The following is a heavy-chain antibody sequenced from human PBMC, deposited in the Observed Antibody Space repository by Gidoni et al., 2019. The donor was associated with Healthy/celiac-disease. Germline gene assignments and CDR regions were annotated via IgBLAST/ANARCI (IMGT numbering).Heavy chain of an antibody. CDR2: INSDGSST. J-gene: IGHJ3*02. Sequence: EVQLVESGGGLVQPGGSLRLSCAASGFTFSSYWMHWVRQAPGKGLVWVSRINSDGSSTSYADSVKGRFTISRDNAKNTLYLQMNSLRAEDTAVYYCAREGSSYYDSSGYSDAFDIWGQGTMVTVSS. CDR1: GFTFSSYW. V-gene: IGHV3-74*01. D-gene: IGHD3-22*01. CDR3: AREGSSYYDSSGYSDAFDI.